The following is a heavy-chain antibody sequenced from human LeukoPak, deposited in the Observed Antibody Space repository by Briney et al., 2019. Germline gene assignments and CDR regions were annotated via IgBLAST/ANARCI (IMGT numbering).Heavy chain of an antibody. CDR3: VKGHCSSSSCFPNYYYYMDV. D-gene: IGHD2-15*01. CDR1: GFVFDEYA. Sequence: GGSLRLSCAGSGFVFDEYAMHWVRQAPGKGLEWVSGISWNSASIAYADSVKGRFTISRDNAKNLLFLQMTSLRAADTALYYCVKGHCSSSSCFPNYYYYMDVWGTGTTVTVSS. V-gene: IGHV3-9*01. CDR2: ISWNSASI. J-gene: IGHJ6*03.